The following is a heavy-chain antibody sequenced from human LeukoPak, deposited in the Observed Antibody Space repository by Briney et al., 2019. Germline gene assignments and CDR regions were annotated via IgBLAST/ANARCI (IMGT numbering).Heavy chain of an antibody. Sequence: PGGSLRLSCAVSGFTFSNFWMSWVRQAPGRGLEWVANIHPEGNEKYHVESVKGRFTISRDNAKNSLFLQMNGLSVEDTAVYYCARGDDFSGDHWGQGTLVTVSS. J-gene: IGHJ4*02. D-gene: IGHD1-1*01. V-gene: IGHV3-7*04. CDR3: ARGDDFSGDH. CDR2: IHPEGNEK. CDR1: GFTFSNFW.